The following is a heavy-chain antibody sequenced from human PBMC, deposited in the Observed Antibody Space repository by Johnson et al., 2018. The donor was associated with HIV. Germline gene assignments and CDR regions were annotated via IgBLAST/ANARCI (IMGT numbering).Heavy chain of an antibody. D-gene: IGHD3-22*01. J-gene: IGHJ3*02. CDR3: ARDLPSTMIVVVIQPRDAFDI. Sequence: QVLLVESGGGVVQPGRSLRLSCAASGFTFSSYAMHWVRQAPGKGLEWVAVISYDGSNKYYADSVKGRFTISRDTSKNTLYLQMNSLRAEDTAVYYCARDLPSTMIVVVIQPRDAFDIWGQGTMVTVSS. CDR1: GFTFSSYA. V-gene: IGHV3-30-3*01. CDR2: ISYDGSNK.